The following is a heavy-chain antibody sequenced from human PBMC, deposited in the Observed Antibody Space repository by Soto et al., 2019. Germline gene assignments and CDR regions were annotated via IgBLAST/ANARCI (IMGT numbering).Heavy chain of an antibody. Sequence: LRLSCAAADFDFRSYGIHWVRQAPGKGLEWVAASSYDGRETFYADSAKGRFTVSKEMSKNTAFLQMNALRHEDTAVYFCARDSGWPILNFDNWGQGTPVTVS. J-gene: IGHJ4*02. D-gene: IGHD3-10*01. CDR1: DFDFRSYG. CDR3: ARDSGWPILNFDN. CDR2: SSYDGRET. V-gene: IGHV3-30*03.